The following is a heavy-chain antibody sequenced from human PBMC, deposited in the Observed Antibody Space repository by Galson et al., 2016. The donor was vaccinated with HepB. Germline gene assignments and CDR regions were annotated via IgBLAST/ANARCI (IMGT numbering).Heavy chain of an antibody. CDR1: GGTFTSYT. CDR2: IIPVFGTT. J-gene: IGHJ6*02. Sequence: SVKVSCKASGGTFTSYTINWVRQAPGQGLEWMGGIIPVFGTTNYAQRFQGRVTITANESTSTAYMELSSLRSEDTAVYYCARDFGDYVGSDYYYYGMDVWGQGTTVTVSS. V-gene: IGHV1-69*13. CDR3: ARDFGDYVGSDYYYYGMDV. D-gene: IGHD4-17*01.